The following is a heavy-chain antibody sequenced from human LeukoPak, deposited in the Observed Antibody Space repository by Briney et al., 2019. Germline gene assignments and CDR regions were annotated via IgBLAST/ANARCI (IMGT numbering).Heavy chain of an antibody. CDR2: ILYDGSNK. CDR3: AREQEAFDI. Sequence: PGRSLRLSCAASGFTFSSYAMHWVRQPPGKGLEWVAVILYDGSNKYYADSVKGRFTISRDNSKNTLYLQMNNLRAEDTAVYYCAREQEAFDIWGQGTMVTVSS. V-gene: IGHV3-30-3*01. J-gene: IGHJ3*02. CDR1: GFTFSSYA.